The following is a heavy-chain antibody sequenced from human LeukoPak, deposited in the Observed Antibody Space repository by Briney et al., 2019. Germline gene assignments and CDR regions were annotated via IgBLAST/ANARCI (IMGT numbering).Heavy chain of an antibody. J-gene: IGHJ6*02. CDR1: GFTFSSYA. V-gene: IGHV3-23*01. D-gene: IGHD3-10*01. Sequence: GGSLRLSCAASGFTFSSYAMSWVRQAPGKGLEWVSAISGSGGSTYYADSVKGRFTISRDNSKNTQCLQMNSLRAEDTAVYYCSKGFARGGYYYGMDVWGQGTTVTLSS. CDR2: ISGSGGST. CDR3: SKGFARGGYYYGMDV.